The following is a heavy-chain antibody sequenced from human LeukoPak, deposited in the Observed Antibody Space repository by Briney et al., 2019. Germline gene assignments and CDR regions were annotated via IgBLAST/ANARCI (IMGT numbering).Heavy chain of an antibody. J-gene: IGHJ4*02. CDR1: GYTFTNYY. CDR2: IHPNSGGT. Sequence: ASVKVSCKASGYTFTNYYMHWVRQAPGQGLQWMGWIHPNSGGTNYAQKFQGRVTMTRDTSISTAYMELSRLRSDDTAVYYCARVIGFGELSLGYWGQGTLVTVSS. V-gene: IGHV1-2*02. D-gene: IGHD3-10*01. CDR3: ARVIGFGELSLGY.